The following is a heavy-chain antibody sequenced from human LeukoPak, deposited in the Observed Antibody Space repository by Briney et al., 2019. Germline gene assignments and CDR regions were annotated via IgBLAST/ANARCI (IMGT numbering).Heavy chain of an antibody. Sequence: PPETLSLTCAVYGGSFSGYYWSWIRQPPGKGLEWIGEINHSGSTNYNPSLKSRVTISVDTSKNQFSLKLSSVTAADTAVYYCARGGVEYDPFDIWGQGTMVTVSS. CDR3: ARGGVEYDPFDI. CDR1: GGSFSGYY. D-gene: IGHD2/OR15-2a*01. V-gene: IGHV4-34*01. CDR2: INHSGST. J-gene: IGHJ3*02.